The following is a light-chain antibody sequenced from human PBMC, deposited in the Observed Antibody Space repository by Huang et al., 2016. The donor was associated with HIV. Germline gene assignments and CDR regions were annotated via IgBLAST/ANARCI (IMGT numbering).Light chain of an antibody. CDR2: GAS. Sequence: EIVLTQSPGTLSLSPGERATLSCRASQSVSSSFLAWYQQKPGRAPRLLMYGASSRATGIPDRFSGSGSGTDFTLTISRVEPEDFAVYYCQQYGSSLLTFGPGTKVDIK. J-gene: IGKJ3*01. CDR3: QQYGSSLLT. CDR1: QSVSSSF. V-gene: IGKV3-20*01.